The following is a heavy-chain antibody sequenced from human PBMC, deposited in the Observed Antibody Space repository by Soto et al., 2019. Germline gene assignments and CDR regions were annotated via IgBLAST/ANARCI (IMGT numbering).Heavy chain of an antibody. CDR1: GYSFTSYA. Sequence: SVKVSCKASGYSFTSYAIHWMRQAPGQRLEWMGWINAGNGNTKYSQKFQGRVTITRDTSASTAYMELSSLRSEDTAVYYCARDLAPYYYDGSGYSWVYNWFDPWGQGTLVTVSS. D-gene: IGHD3-22*01. CDR2: INAGNGNT. CDR3: ARDLAPYYYDGSGYSWVYNWFDP. V-gene: IGHV1-3*01. J-gene: IGHJ5*02.